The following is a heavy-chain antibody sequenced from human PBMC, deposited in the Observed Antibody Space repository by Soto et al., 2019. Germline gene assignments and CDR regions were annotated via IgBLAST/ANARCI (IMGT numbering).Heavy chain of an antibody. V-gene: IGHV3-21*01. CDR1: GFTFSNST. CDR2: ITSSGSFI. J-gene: IGHJ4*02. CDR3: ARVPAASDRTAFYYVSKFFYFDY. Sequence: GGSLRLSCAASGFTFSNSTMNWVRQAPGKGLGWVACITSSGSFIYYADSMRGRFTISRDDAKKPLYLQMNSLRAEDTAVYYCARVPAASDRTAFYYVSKFFYFDYWGRGTQVTVSS. D-gene: IGHD3-22*01.